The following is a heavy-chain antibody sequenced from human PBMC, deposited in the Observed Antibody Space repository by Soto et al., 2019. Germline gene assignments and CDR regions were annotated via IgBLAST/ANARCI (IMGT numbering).Heavy chain of an antibody. CDR3: AKDNPTTAY. Sequence: GGSLRLSCEASGFTFSGSGMHWVRQAPGKGLEWMALISYDGSDKYYADSVKGRFTISRDDSRNTLYLQMNRLRAEDTAMYYCAKDNPTTAYWGQGTLVTVSS. CDR2: ISYDGSDK. J-gene: IGHJ4*02. CDR1: GFTFSGSG. V-gene: IGHV3-30*18. D-gene: IGHD5-12*01.